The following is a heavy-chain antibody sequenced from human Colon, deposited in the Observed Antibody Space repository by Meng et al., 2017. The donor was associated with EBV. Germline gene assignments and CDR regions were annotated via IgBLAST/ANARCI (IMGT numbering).Heavy chain of an antibody. J-gene: IGHJ4*02. V-gene: IGHV4-31*03. CDR3: ARVSSGWDYFDY. D-gene: IGHD6-19*01. CDR1: GGSGSSGGYY. CDR2: IYYSGST. Sequence: QVQLHGSGPGLVKPSQTLSLTCTVSGGSGSSGGYYWTWIRQHPGKGLEWFGHIYYSGSTFYNPSLKRRVIISIDTSKNQFSLNLRSVTAADTAVYYCARVSSGWDYFDYWGQGTLVTVSS.